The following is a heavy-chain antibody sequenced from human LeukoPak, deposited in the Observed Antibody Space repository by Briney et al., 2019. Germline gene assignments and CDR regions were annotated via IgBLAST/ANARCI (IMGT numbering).Heavy chain of an antibody. CDR1: GYTFTRYH. D-gene: IGHD3-22*01. J-gene: IGHJ4*02. CDR3: ARNSVESSCYYFPDY. V-gene: IGHV1-46*01. CDR2: INPGSGGT. Sequence: ASVKVSCKASGYTFTRYHIYWVRQAPGHGLEWMGVINPGSGGTTYAQRFEGRVTLTRDTYTTTVYMELSSLRSEDTALYYCARNSVESSCYYFPDYWGQGTLVTVSS.